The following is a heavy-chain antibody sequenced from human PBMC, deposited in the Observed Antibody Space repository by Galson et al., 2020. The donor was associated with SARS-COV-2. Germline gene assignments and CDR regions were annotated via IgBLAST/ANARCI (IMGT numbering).Heavy chain of an antibody. CDR3: ARQIRLGYCSGGSCSWFDP. V-gene: IGHV1-18*01. J-gene: IGHJ5*02. CDR1: GYTFTSYG. Sequence: ASVKVSCKASGYTFTSYGISWVRQAPGQGLEWMGWISAYNGNTNYAQKLQGRVTMTTDTSTSTAYMELRSLRSDDTAVYYCARQIRLGYCSGGSCSWFDPWGQGTLVTVSS. CDR2: ISAYNGNT. D-gene: IGHD2-15*01.